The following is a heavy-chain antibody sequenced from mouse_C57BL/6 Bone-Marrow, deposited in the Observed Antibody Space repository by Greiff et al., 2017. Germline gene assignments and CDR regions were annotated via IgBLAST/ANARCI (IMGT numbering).Heavy chain of an antibody. Sequence: QVQLQQPGAELVKPGASVKLSCKASGYTFTSYWMQWVKQRPGQGLEWIGEIDPSDSYTNYNQKFKGKATLTVDKSSSTAYMQLSSLTSEDSAVYYCARSVYYWYYFDYWGQGTTLTVSS. D-gene: IGHD1-1*01. V-gene: IGHV1-50*01. CDR1: GYTFTSYW. J-gene: IGHJ2*01. CDR2: IDPSDSYT. CDR3: ARSVYYWYYFDY.